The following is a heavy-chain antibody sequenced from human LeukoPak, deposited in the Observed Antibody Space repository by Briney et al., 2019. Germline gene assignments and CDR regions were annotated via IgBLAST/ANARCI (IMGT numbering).Heavy chain of an antibody. CDR3: AYCSSGSCYD. J-gene: IGHJ4*02. CDR1: GYSISSGYY. D-gene: IGHD2-15*01. V-gene: IGHV4-38-2*02. CDR2: VYYSGST. Sequence: SETLSLTCTVSGYSISSGYYWGWIRQPPGKGLEWIGSVYYSGSTYYNPSLKSRVTISVDTSKNQFSLKLSSVTAADTAVYYCAYCSSGSCYDWGQGTLVTVSS.